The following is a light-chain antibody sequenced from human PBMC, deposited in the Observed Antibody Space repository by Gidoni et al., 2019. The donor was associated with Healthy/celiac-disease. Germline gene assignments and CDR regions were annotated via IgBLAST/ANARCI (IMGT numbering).Light chain of an antibody. J-gene: IGKJ2*01. V-gene: IGKV1D-12*01. CDR3: QQANSLPYN. CDR1: QGVKNW. CDR2: SAS. Sequence: DIQMTQSPSSVSASVGDKITISCRASQGVKNWLAWYQQKPGKAPKLLISSASSLQTGVPLRFSGSGFGTDFTLTITGLQPEDFATYYCQQANSLPYNFXQGTKVEIK.